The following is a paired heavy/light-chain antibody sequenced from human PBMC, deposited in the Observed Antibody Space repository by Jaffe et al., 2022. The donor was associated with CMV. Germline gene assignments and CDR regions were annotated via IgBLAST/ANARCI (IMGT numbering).Heavy chain of an antibody. Sequence: EVQLVESGGGLVQPGGSLKLSCSASGFTFSHYEMNWVRQAPGKGLEWVSYISGRDSSIHYAESVKGRFTNSRDNARNSLSLQMEGLTGEDTAVYYCARGAYYDSDTGFSPDGFDVWGQGTMVTVSS. CDR1: GFTFSHYE. CDR2: ISGRDSSI. J-gene: IGHJ3*01. V-gene: IGHV3-48*03. CDR3: ARGAYYDSDTGFSPDGFDV. D-gene: IGHD3-3*01.
Light chain of an antibody. Sequence: AIQLTQSPSSLSASVGDRVSITCRASQGISNSLVWYQQKPGKPPRLLIYDVSTLESGVPSRFSGTGSGTDFSLTITNLQPEDFATYYCQQFSSVPLTFGGGTKIDMK. V-gene: IGKV1-13*02. CDR2: DVS. CDR1: QGISNS. CDR3: QQFSSVPLT. J-gene: IGKJ4*01.